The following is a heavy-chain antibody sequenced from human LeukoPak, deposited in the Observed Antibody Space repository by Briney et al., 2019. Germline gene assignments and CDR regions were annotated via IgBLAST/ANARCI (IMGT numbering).Heavy chain of an antibody. J-gene: IGHJ4*02. V-gene: IGHV1-2*06. Sequence: ASVKVSCKASGYTFTGYYMHWVRQAPGQGLEWMGRINPNSGRTNYAQKFQGRVTMTRDTSISTAYMELSRLRSDDTAVYYCARDWSYYVSSGYYYRWGQGTLVTVSS. CDR3: ARDWSYYVSSGYYYR. CDR1: GYTFTGYY. CDR2: INPNSGRT. D-gene: IGHD3-22*01.